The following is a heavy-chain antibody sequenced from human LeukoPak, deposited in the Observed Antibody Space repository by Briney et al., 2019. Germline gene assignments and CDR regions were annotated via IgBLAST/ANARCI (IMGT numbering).Heavy chain of an antibody. Sequence: SETLSLTCTVSGYSISSGYYWGWIRQPPGKGLEWIGSIYYSGSTYYNPSLKSRVTISVDTSKNQFSLKLSSVTAADTAVYYCARGAYPDYFDYWGQGTLVTVSS. J-gene: IGHJ4*02. CDR1: GYSISSGYY. V-gene: IGHV4-38-2*02. CDR2: IYYSGST. CDR3: ARGAYPDYFDY. D-gene: IGHD3-16*01.